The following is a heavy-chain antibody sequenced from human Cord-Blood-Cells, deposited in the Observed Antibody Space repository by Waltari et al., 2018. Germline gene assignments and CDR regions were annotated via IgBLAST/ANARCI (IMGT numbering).Heavy chain of an antibody. CDR1: GGSISSYY. J-gene: IGHJ4*02. Sequence: QVQLQESGPGLVKPSETLSLTCTVSGGSISSYYWSWIRQPPGKGLEWIGYIYYIGSTNYNPSLKSRVTISVDTSKNQVSLKLSSVTAADTAVYYCARAITGTTFDYWGQGTLVTVSS. D-gene: IGHD1-7*01. CDR3: ARAITGTTFDY. V-gene: IGHV4-59*01. CDR2: IYYIGST.